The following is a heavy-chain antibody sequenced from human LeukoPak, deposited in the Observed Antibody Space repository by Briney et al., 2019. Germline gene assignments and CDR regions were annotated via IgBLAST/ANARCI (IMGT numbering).Heavy chain of an antibody. D-gene: IGHD2-2*01. CDR3: VRGYCSNFSCRYIDF. J-gene: IGHJ4*02. CDR1: TFSSSDHY. V-gene: IGHV3-72*01. CDR2: MRNKANSYAP. Sequence: GGSLRLSCAASTFSSSDHYMDWVRQAPGKGLEWVGRMRNKANSYAPEYAASVKGRFTISRDDSENSVYLQMNSLKTDDTAVYFCVRGYCSNFSCRYIDFWGQGTLVTVSS.